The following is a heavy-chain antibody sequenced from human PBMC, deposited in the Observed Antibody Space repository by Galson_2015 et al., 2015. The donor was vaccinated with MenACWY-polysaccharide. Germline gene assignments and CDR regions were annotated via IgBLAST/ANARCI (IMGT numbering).Heavy chain of an antibody. V-gene: IGHV3-74*01. Sequence: SLRLSCAASGFTFSSYWMHWVRQPPGKGLEWVSRINADGSATGYADSVRGRFTISRDNAKNTLYLEMNSLRAEDTAVYYCTKAGAKYCSGSSCYFNWFDPWGQGTLVTVSS. CDR3: TKAGAKYCSGSSCYFNWFDP. CDR1: GFTFSSYW. D-gene: IGHD2-15*01. CDR2: INADGSAT. J-gene: IGHJ5*02.